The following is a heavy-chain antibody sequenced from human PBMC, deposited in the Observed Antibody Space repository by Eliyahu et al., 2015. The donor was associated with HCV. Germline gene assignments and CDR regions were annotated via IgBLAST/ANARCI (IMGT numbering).Heavy chain of an antibody. D-gene: IGHD6-19*01. CDR3: AXGGGGIAVAGTGGWFDP. CDR2: SHYSGST. CDR1: GGSITTYY. J-gene: IGHJ5*02. Sequence: QVQLQESGPGLVKPSETLSLTCTVSGGSITTYYWGWIRQPPGKGLGWIGYSHYSGSTNYNPXLKSRVTISVDTSKNQFSLNLTSVTAADTAVYYCAXGGGGIAVAGTGGWFDPWGQGTLVTVSS. V-gene: IGHV4-59*01.